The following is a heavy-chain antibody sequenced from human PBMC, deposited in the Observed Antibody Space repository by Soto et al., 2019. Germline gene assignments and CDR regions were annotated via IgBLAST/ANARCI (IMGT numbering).Heavy chain of an antibody. J-gene: IGHJ4*02. V-gene: IGHV1-18*04. CDR1: GYIFTSYG. CDR2: VSPNNGDT. Sequence: QVQLVQSGPEVQKPGASVRVSCKTSGYIFTSYGISWVRQAPGQGLEWMGRVSPNNGDTYYAQKLQGRVTMTTDTSTNTVYMDLTSLTSDDTAIYFCSRFGAYGSHWGQGTLVTVSS. D-gene: IGHD3-10*01. CDR3: SRFGAYGSH.